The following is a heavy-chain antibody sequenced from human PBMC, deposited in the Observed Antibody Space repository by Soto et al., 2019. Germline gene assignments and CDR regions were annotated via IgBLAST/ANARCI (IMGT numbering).Heavy chain of an antibody. CDR2: ISGSGGSR. J-gene: IGHJ4*02. V-gene: IGHV3-23*01. D-gene: IGHD3-22*01. CDR1: GFTFSSYA. CDR3: ANRETWLLPIDY. Sequence: EVQLLESGGGLVQPGGSLRLSCAASGFTFSSYAMSWVRQAPGKGLEWVSAISGSGGSRYYADSGKGRFTISRDNYKNMMELQMNRLRAEDTAVYYGANRETWLLPIDYWGQGSLVTVSS.